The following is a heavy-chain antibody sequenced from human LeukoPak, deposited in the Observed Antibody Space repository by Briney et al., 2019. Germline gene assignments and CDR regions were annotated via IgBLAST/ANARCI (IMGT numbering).Heavy chain of an antibody. CDR2: ISGSGGST. Sequence: PGGSLRLSCAASGFTFSRYWMSWVRQAPGKGLEWVSAISGSGGSTYYADSVKGRFTISRDNSKNTLYLQMNSLRAEDTAVYYCAKLLAAAGLNAFDIWGQGTMVTVSS. V-gene: IGHV3-23*01. D-gene: IGHD6-13*01. CDR1: GFTFSRYW. CDR3: AKLLAAAGLNAFDI. J-gene: IGHJ3*02.